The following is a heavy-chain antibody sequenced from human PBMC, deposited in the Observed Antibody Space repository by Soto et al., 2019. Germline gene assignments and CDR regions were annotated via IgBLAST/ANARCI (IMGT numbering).Heavy chain of an antibody. CDR3: ARVNYCSSSSCYWLDY. CDR2: FDSAGST. D-gene: IGHD2-2*01. Sequence: PSETLSLTCTVSGGSVSTDTYYWRWIRQPPGKGLEWIGYFDSAGSTNYNPSLKSRVTISVDTSKNQFSLKLSSVTAADTAVYFCARVNYCSSSSCYWLDYWGQGTLVTVSS. CDR1: GGSVSTDTYY. J-gene: IGHJ4*02. V-gene: IGHV4-61*01.